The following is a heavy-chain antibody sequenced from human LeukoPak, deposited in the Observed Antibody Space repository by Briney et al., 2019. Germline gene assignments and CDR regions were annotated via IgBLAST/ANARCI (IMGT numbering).Heavy chain of an antibody. CDR2: FHRGRI. Sequence: SETLSLTCKVSGYPIGLDYYWVWIRQAPGRGLQWIGGFHRGRIQYNSALKSRVTISIDSSKNQFSLRMWPVTAADAAFYFCARAPSSYESGNGYPNLGWLDPWGQGALVTVSS. V-gene: IGHV4-38-2*02. J-gene: IGHJ5*02. CDR1: GYPIGLDYY. D-gene: IGHD5-24*01. CDR3: ARAPSSYESGNGYPNLGWLDP.